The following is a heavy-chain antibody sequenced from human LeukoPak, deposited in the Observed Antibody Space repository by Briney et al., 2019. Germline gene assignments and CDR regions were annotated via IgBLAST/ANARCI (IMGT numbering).Heavy chain of an antibody. CDR1: GFTFSSYA. CDR2: ISGSGGST. J-gene: IGHJ6*02. D-gene: IGHD2-2*02. CDR3: ARVSQWGCSSTGCYKRLSYYYYGMDV. V-gene: IGHV3-23*01. Sequence: GGSLRLSCAASGFTFSSYAMSWVRQAPGKGLEWVSAISGSGGSTYYADSVKGRFTISRDNSKNTLYLQMNSLRAEDTAVYYCARVSQWGCSSTGCYKRLSYYYYGMDVWGQGTTVTVSS.